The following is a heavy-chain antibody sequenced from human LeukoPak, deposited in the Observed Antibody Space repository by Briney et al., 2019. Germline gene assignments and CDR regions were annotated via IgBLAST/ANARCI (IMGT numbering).Heavy chain of an antibody. Sequence: GGSLRLSCAASGFTFSSYWMSWVRQAPGKGLEWVANIKQDGSEKYYVDSVKGQFTISRDNAKNSLYLQMNSLRAEDTAVYYCARGSSGWYFDYWGQGTLVTVSS. CDR2: IKQDGSEK. V-gene: IGHV3-7*01. CDR1: GFTFSSYW. J-gene: IGHJ4*02. CDR3: ARGSSGWYFDY. D-gene: IGHD6-19*01.